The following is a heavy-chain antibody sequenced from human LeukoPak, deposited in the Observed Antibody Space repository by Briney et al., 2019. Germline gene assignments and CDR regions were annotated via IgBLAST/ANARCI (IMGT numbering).Heavy chain of an antibody. D-gene: IGHD2-2*01. CDR2: ISGSDDST. J-gene: IGHJ5*02. V-gene: IGHV3-23*01. Sequence: PGGSLRLSCAASRFTFSNYVMSWVRQAPGKGLEWVSAISGSDDSTWYADSVKGRFTVSRDNSKNTLYLQMNSLRAEDTAVYYCAKLLSGYCSRTSCLNWFDPWGQGTLVTVSS. CDR3: AKLLSGYCSRTSCLNWFDP. CDR1: RFTFSNYV.